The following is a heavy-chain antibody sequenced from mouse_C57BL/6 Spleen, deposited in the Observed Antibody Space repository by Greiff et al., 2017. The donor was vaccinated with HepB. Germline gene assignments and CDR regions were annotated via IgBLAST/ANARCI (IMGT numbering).Heavy chain of an antibody. CDR1: GFTFSSYA. J-gene: IGHJ2*01. CDR3: AREEDGYYSDY. Sequence: EVKLMESGGGLVKPGGSLKLSCAASGFTFSSYAMSWVRQTPEKRLEWVATISDGGSYTYYPDNVKGRFTISRDNAKNNLYLQMSHLKSEDTAMYYCAREEDGYYSDYWGQGTTLTVSS. V-gene: IGHV5-4*01. CDR2: ISDGGSYT. D-gene: IGHD2-3*01.